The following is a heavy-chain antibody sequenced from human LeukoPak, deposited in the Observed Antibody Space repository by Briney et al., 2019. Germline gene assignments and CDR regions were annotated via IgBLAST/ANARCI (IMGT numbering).Heavy chain of an antibody. D-gene: IGHD6-19*01. CDR2: IRYDGSNK. Sequence: GGSLRLSCGASGFSVMTYSMHWVRQALGKGLEWGAFIRYDGSNKYYADSVKGRFTISRDNSQNTLYLQMNSLGAEDTAVYYLSTRTGAVPPYFDYWGQGTLVTVSS. V-gene: IGHV3-30*02. CDR1: GFSVMTYS. CDR3: STRTGAVPPYFDY. J-gene: IGHJ4*02.